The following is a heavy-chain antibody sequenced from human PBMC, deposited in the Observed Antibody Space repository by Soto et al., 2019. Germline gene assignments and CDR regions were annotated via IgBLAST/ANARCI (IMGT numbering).Heavy chain of an antibody. V-gene: IGHV4-30-2*01. CDR3: ARGGGGDCSSTSCYS. Sequence: SETLSLTCAVSGGSISSGGYSWSWIRQPPGKGLEWIGYIYHSGSTYYNPSLKSRVTISVDRSKNQFSLKLSSVTAADTAVYYWARGGGGDCSSTSCYSWGQGTLVTVSS. D-gene: IGHD2-2*01. CDR2: IYHSGST. CDR1: GGSISSGGYS. J-gene: IGHJ5*02.